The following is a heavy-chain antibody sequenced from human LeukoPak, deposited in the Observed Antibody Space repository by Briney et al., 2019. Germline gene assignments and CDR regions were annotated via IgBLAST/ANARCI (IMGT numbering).Heavy chain of an antibody. J-gene: IGHJ4*02. CDR2: IRSKTNGGTT. CDR1: GFTFNKAR. Sequence: GGSLRLSCAASGFTFNKARMNWVRQAPGKGLEWVGFIRSKTNGGTTEYAASVKGRFTISRDDSKSIAYLQMNSLKTEDTAVYYCTRPHDHWGQGTLVTVSS. CDR3: TRPHDH. V-gene: IGHV3-49*04.